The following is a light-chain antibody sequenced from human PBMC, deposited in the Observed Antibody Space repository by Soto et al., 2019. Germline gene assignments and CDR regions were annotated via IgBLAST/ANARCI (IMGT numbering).Light chain of an antibody. CDR3: QAWDSSTENVV. CDR1: KLGDKY. V-gene: IGLV3-1*01. J-gene: IGLJ2*01. Sequence: SYELTQPPSVSVSPGQTASITCSGDKLGDKYGCWYQQKPGQSPVLVIYQDSKRPSGISERFSGSNSGNTATLTISGTQAMDEADYYCQAWDSSTENVVFGGGTKLTVL. CDR2: QDS.